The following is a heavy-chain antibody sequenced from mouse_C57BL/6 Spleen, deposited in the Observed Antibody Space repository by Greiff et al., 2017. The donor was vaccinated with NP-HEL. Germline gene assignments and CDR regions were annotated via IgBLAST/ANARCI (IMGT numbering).Heavy chain of an antibody. CDR2: IYPGDGDT. V-gene: IGHV1-80*01. CDR1: GYAFSSYW. J-gene: IGHJ2*01. D-gene: IGHD1-1*01. CDR3: ARRFTTVVEDYFDY. Sequence: QVHVKQSGAELVKPGASVKISCKASGYAFSSYWMNWVKQRPGKGLEWIGQIYPGDGDTNYNGKFKGKATLTADKSSSTAYMQLSSLTSEDSAVYFCARRFTTVVEDYFDYWGQGTTLTVSS.